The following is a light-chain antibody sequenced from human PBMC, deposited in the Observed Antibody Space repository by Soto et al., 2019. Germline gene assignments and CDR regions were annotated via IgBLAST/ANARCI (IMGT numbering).Light chain of an antibody. CDR3: QQLNSYSLS. J-gene: IGKJ4*01. CDR1: QGMSTN. Sequence: IQLAQSPSSLSASVGDSVTITCRASQGMSTNLACYQQKPGRAPRLRIYAASTLQSGVPSRFSGRESGTDFTLTISSLQPEDFATYYCQQLNSYSLSFAGGTKVEIK. CDR2: AAS. V-gene: IGKV1-9*01.